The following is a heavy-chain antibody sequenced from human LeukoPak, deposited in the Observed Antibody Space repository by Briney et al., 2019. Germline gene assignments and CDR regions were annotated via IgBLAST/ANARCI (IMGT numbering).Heavy chain of an antibody. Sequence: KPSETLSLTCTVSGGSISSYYWSWIRQPPGKGLEWIGYIYYSGSTNYNPSLKSRVTISVDTSKNQFSLKLSSVTAADTAVYYCARSSRYCSGGSCVYYYYGMDVWGQGTTVTVS. J-gene: IGHJ6*02. CDR2: IYYSGST. D-gene: IGHD2-15*01. CDR1: GGSISSYY. V-gene: IGHV4-59*01. CDR3: ARSSRYCSGGSCVYYYYGMDV.